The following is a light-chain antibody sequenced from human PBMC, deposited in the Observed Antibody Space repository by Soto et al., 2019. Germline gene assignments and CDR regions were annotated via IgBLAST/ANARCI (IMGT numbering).Light chain of an antibody. CDR3: QQYNIYSWT. J-gene: IGKJ1*01. Sequence: EIQMTQSPSTLSASVGDRATITCRASQSISSWLAWYQQKPGKAPRLLIYRASSLESGVPSRFSGSGSGTEFTLTISSLQPDDFATYYCQQYNIYSWTFGQGTKVDIK. V-gene: IGKV1-5*03. CDR1: QSISSW. CDR2: RAS.